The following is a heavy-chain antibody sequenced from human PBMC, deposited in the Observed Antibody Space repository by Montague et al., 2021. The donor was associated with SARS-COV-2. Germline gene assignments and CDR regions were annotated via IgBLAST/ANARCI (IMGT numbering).Heavy chain of an antibody. V-gene: IGHV4-59*11. D-gene: IGHD3-10*01. CDR2: IYHCGGI. CDR1: GGSMSDHY. Sequence: SETLSLTCTVSGGSMSDHYWAWIRQPPGKGLEWLAYIYHCGGINSNAYPKSRVSMSVETSKNQFSLTLTSVTAADTAVYYWARAVSVRRAVDWFDPWGQGTLVTVSS. J-gene: IGHJ5*02. CDR3: ARAVSVRRAVDWFDP.